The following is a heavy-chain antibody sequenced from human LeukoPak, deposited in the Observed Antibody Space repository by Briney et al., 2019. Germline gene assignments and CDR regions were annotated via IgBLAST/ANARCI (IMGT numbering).Heavy chain of an antibody. J-gene: IGHJ4*02. Sequence: GGSLRLSCAASGFTFSTYSMNWVRQAPGKGLEWVSSISSSSSNTYYADSVKGRFTISRDNAKNSLYLQMNSLRAEDTAVYYCAREEQQLFDYWGQGTLVTVSS. CDR1: GFTFSTYS. CDR3: AREEQQLFDY. V-gene: IGHV3-21*01. CDR2: ISSSSSNT. D-gene: IGHD6-13*01.